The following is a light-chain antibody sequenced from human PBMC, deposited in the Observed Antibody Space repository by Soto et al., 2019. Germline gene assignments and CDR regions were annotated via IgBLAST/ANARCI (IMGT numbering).Light chain of an antibody. CDR2: GAS. J-gene: IGKJ2*01. CDR3: QQYGSLPRT. V-gene: IGKV3-20*01. Sequence: EIVLTQSPGTLSLSPGERATLSCRASQSVSSSYLAWYQQKLGQAPKLLIYGASSRATGTPDRFSSSGSGTHFTLTISRLEPEDFAVYYCQQYGSLPRTFGQGTKLEIK. CDR1: QSVSSSY.